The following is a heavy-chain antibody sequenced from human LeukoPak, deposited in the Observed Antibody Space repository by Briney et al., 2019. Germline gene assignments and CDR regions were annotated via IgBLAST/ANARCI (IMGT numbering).Heavy chain of an antibody. J-gene: IGHJ4*02. D-gene: IGHD5-24*01. CDR1: GFTFSRYT. V-gene: IGHV3-21*01. CDR2: ISSGSSNI. CDR3: AGRGDGNLYYFDH. Sequence: GGSLRLSCAASGFTFSRYTMNWVRQAPGKGLEWVSSISSGSSNIHYADSVKGRFTISRDNAKNSLYLQMNSLRPEDTAVYYCAGRGDGNLYYFDHWGQGTLVTASS.